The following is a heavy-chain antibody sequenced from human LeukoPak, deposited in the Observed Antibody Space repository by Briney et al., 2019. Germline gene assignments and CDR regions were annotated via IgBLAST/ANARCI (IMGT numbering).Heavy chain of an antibody. V-gene: IGHV3-30-3*01. CDR1: GFTFSSYA. D-gene: IGHD5-24*01. J-gene: IGHJ4*02. CDR2: ISYDGSNK. CDR3: ARNRDGYNSFSFDY. Sequence: GGSLRLSCAASGFTFSSYAMHWVRQAPGKGLEWVAVISYDGSNKYYADSVKGRFTIPRDNSKNTLYLQMNSLRAGDTAVYYCARNRDGYNSFSFDYWGQGTLVTVSS.